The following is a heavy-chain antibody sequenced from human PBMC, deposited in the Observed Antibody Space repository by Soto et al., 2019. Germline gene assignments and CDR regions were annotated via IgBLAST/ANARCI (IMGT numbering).Heavy chain of an antibody. CDR1: GFTFNNYV. D-gene: IGHD3-22*01. Sequence: EVQLLESGGGLLQPGGSLRLSCAASGFTFNNYVMNWVRQAPGKGLEWVSSISRSGSGSPYYSGSVKGRFTISRDNSKNTLSLQMNNLRAEDTAVYFCARGRYFDGGDYWVANLAFDYWGQGTLVTVSS. CDR2: ISRSGSGSP. CDR3: ARGRYFDGGDYWVANLAFDY. V-gene: IGHV3-23*01. J-gene: IGHJ4*02.